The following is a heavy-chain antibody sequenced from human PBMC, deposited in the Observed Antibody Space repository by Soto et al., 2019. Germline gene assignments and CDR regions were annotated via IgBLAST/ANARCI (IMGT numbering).Heavy chain of an antibody. CDR2: ISSSSSTI. CDR1: GFTFSSYS. J-gene: IGHJ4*02. Sequence: GSLRLSCAASGFTFSSYSMNWVRQAPGKGLEWVSYISSSSSTIYYADSVKGRFTISRDNAKNSLYLQMNSLRDEDTAVYYCARVGYSSGWPSFDYWGQGTLVTVSS. CDR3: ARVGYSSGWPSFDY. V-gene: IGHV3-48*02. D-gene: IGHD6-19*01.